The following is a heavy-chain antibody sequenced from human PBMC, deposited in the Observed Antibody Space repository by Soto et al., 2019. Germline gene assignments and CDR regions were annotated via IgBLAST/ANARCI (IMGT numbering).Heavy chain of an antibody. CDR2: RKYDGRGK. J-gene: IGHJ3*01. V-gene: IGHV3-7*01. CDR3: ASDYSDSGSYYPLGSFDF. D-gene: IGHD3-10*01. Sequence: GGSLRLSCAPSGFTFSRYWMGWVRQAPGRGLGWVGNRKYDGRGKYYVDSVKRRFTISRHNTKHSLYLQMNSLRAEDPAVYYCASDYSDSGSYYPLGSFDFWGQGTMVHLSS. CDR1: GFTFSRYW.